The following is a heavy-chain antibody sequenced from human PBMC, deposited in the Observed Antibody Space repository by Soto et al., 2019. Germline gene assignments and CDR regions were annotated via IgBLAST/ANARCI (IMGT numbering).Heavy chain of an antibody. J-gene: IGHJ4*02. CDR1: GFTFDDYA. Sequence: EVQLVESGGDMVQPGRSLRLSCAASGFTFDDYAMHWVRQAPGKGLEWVSSISWNSGNIDYADSVKGRFTVSRDNAKNSLYLHMSSLRSEYTALSYCAKDASITTTYLSHWGQGPLVTVAS. V-gene: IGHV3-9*01. CDR3: AKDASITTTYLSH. D-gene: IGHD1-1*01. CDR2: ISWNSGNI.